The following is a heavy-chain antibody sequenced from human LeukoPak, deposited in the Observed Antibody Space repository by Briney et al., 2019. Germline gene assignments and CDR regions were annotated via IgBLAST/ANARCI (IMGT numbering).Heavy chain of an antibody. Sequence: GSLRLSCAASGFTFDDYGMSWARQAPGKGLEWVSGINWNGGSTGYSDSVKGRFTISRDNAKNSLYLQMNRLRAEDTALYHCARSRGSGYYDNWGQGTLVTVSS. D-gene: IGHD3-22*01. V-gene: IGHV3-20*01. CDR3: ARSRGSGYYDN. CDR2: INWNGGST. CDR1: GFTFDDYG. J-gene: IGHJ4*02.